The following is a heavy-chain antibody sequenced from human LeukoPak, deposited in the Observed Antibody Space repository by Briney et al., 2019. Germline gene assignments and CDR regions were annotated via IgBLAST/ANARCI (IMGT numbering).Heavy chain of an antibody. D-gene: IGHD2-15*01. CDR2: VYPNNGGT. Sequence: ASVKVSCKASGYTFTGYYIYWLRQAPGQGLKWMGWVYPNNGGTNYAQDFQGRVTMTRDTSISTAYMELSRLRSVDTAVYYCARGGSCSGGSCSFPHFDYWGQGTLVTVSS. J-gene: IGHJ4*02. CDR1: GYTFTGYY. V-gene: IGHV1-2*02. CDR3: ARGGSCSGGSCSFPHFDY.